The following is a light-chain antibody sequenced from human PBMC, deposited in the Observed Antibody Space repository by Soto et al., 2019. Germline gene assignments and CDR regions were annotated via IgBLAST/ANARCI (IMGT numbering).Light chain of an antibody. J-gene: IGLJ1*01. Sequence: QSVLTQPASVSGSPGQSITISCTGTSSDVGGYEYVSWYQLHPGKAPILMVFEVTNRPSGVSYRFSGSNSGTTASLTISGLQAKDEADYFCGSYSISPSYLFGPGTKVTVL. CDR2: EVT. CDR1: SSDVGGYEY. V-gene: IGLV2-14*01. CDR3: GSYSISPSYL.